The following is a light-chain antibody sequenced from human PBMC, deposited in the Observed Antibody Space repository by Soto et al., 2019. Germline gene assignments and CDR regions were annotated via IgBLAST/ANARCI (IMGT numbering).Light chain of an antibody. J-gene: IGKJ5*01. CDR1: QSFRGL. Sequence: EVVLTQSPVTLSFSPGERATLSCRASQSFRGLLAWYKQKPGQAPRLISYDAYNRATGIPPRFSGSGSGTDFTLTISSLAPEDSAVYYCQQRHMWPITFGQGTRLEIK. V-gene: IGKV3-11*01. CDR3: QQRHMWPIT. CDR2: DAY.